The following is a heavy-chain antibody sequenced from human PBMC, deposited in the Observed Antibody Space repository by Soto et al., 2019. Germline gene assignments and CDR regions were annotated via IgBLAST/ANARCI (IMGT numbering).Heavy chain of an antibody. D-gene: IGHD2-2*01. V-gene: IGHV1-2*04. Sequence: QMQLVQSGAEVKPPGASVKVSCKASGYSFTGYYLHWVRQAPGQGLEWMGWINPNSGATNYVQKFQGWLTMARDTSISTAYMELRRLISDDTAAYYCARGVAVPTAFSWYFDLWGRGTLVTVSS. CDR2: INPNSGAT. CDR3: ARGVAVPTAFSWYFDL. J-gene: IGHJ2*01. CDR1: GYSFTGYY.